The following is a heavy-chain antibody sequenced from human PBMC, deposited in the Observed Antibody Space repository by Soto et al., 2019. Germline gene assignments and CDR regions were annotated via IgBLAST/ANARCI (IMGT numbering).Heavy chain of an antibody. CDR1: GYTLTELS. J-gene: IGHJ3*02. CDR3: ATVMYCSGGSCYLDAFDS. CDR2: FDPEDGET. Sequence: GASVKVSCKVSGYTLTELSMHWVRQAPGKGLEWMGGFDPEDGETIYAQKFQGRVTMTEDTSTDTAYMELSSLRSEDTAVYYCATVMYCSGGSCYLDAFDSWGQGTMVTVSS. D-gene: IGHD2-15*01. V-gene: IGHV1-24*01.